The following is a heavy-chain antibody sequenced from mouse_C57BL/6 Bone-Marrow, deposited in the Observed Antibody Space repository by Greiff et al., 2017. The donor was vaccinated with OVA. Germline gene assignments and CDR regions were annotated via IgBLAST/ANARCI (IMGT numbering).Heavy chain of an antibody. CDR3: ARWDYYGSSLDY. J-gene: IGHJ2*01. Sequence: EVQLQQSGPELVKPGDSVKISCKASGYSFTGYFMNWVMQSHGKSLEWIGRINPYNGDTFYNQKFKGKATLTVDKSSSTAHMELRSLTSEDSAVYYCARWDYYGSSLDYWGQGATLTVSS. D-gene: IGHD1-1*01. CDR2: INPYNGDT. CDR1: GYSFTGYF. V-gene: IGHV1-20*01.